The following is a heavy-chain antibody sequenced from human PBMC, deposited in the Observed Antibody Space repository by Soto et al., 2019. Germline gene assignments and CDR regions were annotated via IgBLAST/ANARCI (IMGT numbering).Heavy chain of an antibody. CDR1: GGSFSGYY. J-gene: IGHJ3*02. V-gene: IGHV4-34*01. Sequence: SETLSLTCAVYGGSFSGYYWSWIRQPPGKGLEWIGEINHSGSTNYNPSLKSRVTISVDTSKNQFSLKLSSVTAADTAVYYCAGGRLYYDFWSGYHGAFDIWGQGTMVTVSS. CDR3: AGGRLYYDFWSGYHGAFDI. CDR2: INHSGST. D-gene: IGHD3-3*01.